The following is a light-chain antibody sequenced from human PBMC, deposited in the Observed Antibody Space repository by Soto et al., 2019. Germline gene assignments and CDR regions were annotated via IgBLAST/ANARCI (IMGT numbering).Light chain of an antibody. J-gene: IGLJ1*01. CDR2: GVN. Sequence: QSALTQPASVSGSPGQSITISCTGTSSDVGGYDYVSWYQQHPGKAPKLMIYGVNNRPSGVSNRFSVSKSGNTASLTISGLQAEDEADYYCSSYTSTTTYVIGTGTKLTVL. V-gene: IGLV2-14*01. CDR1: SSDVGGYDY. CDR3: SSYTSTTTYV.